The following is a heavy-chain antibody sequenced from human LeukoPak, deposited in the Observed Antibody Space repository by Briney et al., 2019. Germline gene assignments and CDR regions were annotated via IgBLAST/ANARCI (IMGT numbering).Heavy chain of an antibody. CDR1: GFTFSSYA. CDR3: ARDVFDY. Sequence: GRSLRLSCAASGFTFSSYAMSWVRQAPGKGLEWVSAISGSGGSTYYADSVKGRFTISRDNAKNALYLQMNSLRAEDTATYYCARDVFDYWGQGTLVAVSS. V-gene: IGHV3-23*01. CDR2: ISGSGGST. J-gene: IGHJ4*02.